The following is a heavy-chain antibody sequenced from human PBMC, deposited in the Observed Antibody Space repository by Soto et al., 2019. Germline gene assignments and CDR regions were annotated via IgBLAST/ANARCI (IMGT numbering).Heavy chain of an antibody. D-gene: IGHD1-26*01. J-gene: IGHJ4*02. CDR2: IYSSGST. Sequence: EVQLVESGGGLVQPGRSLRLSCAASGFTVSSNYMSWVRQAPGKGLEWVSIIYSSGSTYYADSVKGRFIISRDNSRDTHYLQMNSLRDEDTDMYYCARGAEIGAASYFDYWGQGTMVTVSS. CDR1: GFTVSSNY. V-gene: IGHV3-66*01. CDR3: ARGAEIGAASYFDY.